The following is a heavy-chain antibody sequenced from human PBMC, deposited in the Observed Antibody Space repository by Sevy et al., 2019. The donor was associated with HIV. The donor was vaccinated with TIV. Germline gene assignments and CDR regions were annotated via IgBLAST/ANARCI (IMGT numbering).Heavy chain of an antibody. D-gene: IGHD3-10*01. CDR1: GFTFSNYA. CDR2: KSGSGGST. Sequence: GGSLRLSCAASGFTFSNYAMSWVRQAPGKGLEWVSTKSGSGGSTYNADSVKGRFTISRDNSKNPLYLQMNSLRVEDTALYYCARDTYHYGSGSYSVPYFDYWGQGTRVTVSS. V-gene: IGHV3-23*01. J-gene: IGHJ4*02. CDR3: ARDTYHYGSGSYSVPYFDY.